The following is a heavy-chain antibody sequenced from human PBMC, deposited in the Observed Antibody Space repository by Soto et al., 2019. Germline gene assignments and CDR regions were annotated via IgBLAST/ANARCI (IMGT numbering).Heavy chain of an antibody. CDR3: ARVMGSLYDSGSYIGMDV. D-gene: IGHD3-10*01. V-gene: IGHV3-33*01. Sequence: GGSLRLSCATSGFTFSKYAMHWVRQAPGKGLEWVAVIWYDGSNKYYADSVQGRFTISRDNSRNTLYVQMNSLRAEDTAVYFCARVMGSLYDSGSYIGMDVWGQGTTVTVSS. CDR2: IWYDGSNK. CDR1: GFTFSKYA. J-gene: IGHJ6*02.